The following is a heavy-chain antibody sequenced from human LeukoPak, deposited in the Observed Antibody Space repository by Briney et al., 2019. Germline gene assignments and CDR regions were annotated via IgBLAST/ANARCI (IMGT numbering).Heavy chain of an antibody. V-gene: IGHV4-59*01. CDR1: GGSISSYY. J-gene: IGHJ4*02. CDR2: IYYSGST. CDR3: ARETDGGDYDY. Sequence: SETLSLTCTVSGGSISSYYWSWIRQPPGKGLEWIGYIYYSGSTNYNPSLKSRVTISVDTSKNQFSLKLSSVTAADTAVYYCARETDGGDYDYWGQGTLVTVSS. D-gene: IGHD4-17*01.